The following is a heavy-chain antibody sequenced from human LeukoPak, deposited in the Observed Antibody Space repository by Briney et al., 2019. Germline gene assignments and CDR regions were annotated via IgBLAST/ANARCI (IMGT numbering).Heavy chain of an antibody. CDR1: GFTFSNYW. CDR2: IKQDGSEK. J-gene: IGHJ5*02. Sequence: GGPLRLSCAASGFTFSNYWMIWVRQAPGKGLEWVGNIKQDGSEKRYADSVRGRFSISRDNAQTSLYLQMNSLRAEDTAVYYCARASDPWLQLTWGQGPMVRVSS. V-gene: IGHV3-7*05. D-gene: IGHD5-24*01. CDR3: ARASDPWLQLT.